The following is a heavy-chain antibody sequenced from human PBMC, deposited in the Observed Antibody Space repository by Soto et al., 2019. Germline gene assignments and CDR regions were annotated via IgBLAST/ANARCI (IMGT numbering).Heavy chain of an antibody. Sequence: QVQLVESGGGVVQPGRSLRLSCAASGFTFSSYGMHWVRQAPGKGLEWVAVIWYDGSNKYYADSVKGRFTISRDNSKNTLYLQMSSLRAEDTAVYYCARDVRTPSIAAAGSDYYYYGMDVWGQGTTVTASS. D-gene: IGHD6-13*01. CDR3: ARDVRTPSIAAAGSDYYYYGMDV. CDR1: GFTFSSYG. CDR2: IWYDGSNK. V-gene: IGHV3-33*01. J-gene: IGHJ6*02.